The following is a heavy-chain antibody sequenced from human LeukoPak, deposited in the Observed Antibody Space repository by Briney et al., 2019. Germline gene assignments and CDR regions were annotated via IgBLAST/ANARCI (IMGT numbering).Heavy chain of an antibody. CDR1: GFTFGDYA. J-gene: IGHJ4*02. D-gene: IGHD3-16*01. CDR3: AKDHVSWGFDY. Sequence: GGSLRLSCTASGFTFGDYAMSWVRQAPGKGLEWVGFIRSKAYGGTTEYAASVKGRFTISRDDSKSIAYLQMSSLGAEDTAVYYCAKDHVSWGFDYWGQGTLVTVSS. CDR2: IRSKAYGGTT. V-gene: IGHV3-49*04.